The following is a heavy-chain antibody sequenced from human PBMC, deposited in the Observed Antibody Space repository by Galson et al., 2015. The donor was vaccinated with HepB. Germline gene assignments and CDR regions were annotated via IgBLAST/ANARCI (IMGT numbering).Heavy chain of an antibody. D-gene: IGHD6-19*01. Sequence: SVKVSCKASGYTFTGYYMHWVRQAPGQGLEWMGWINPNSGGTNYAQKFQGRVTMTRDTSISTAYMELSRLRSDDTAVYYCARDRIRGIAVSPSDYWGQGTLVTVSS. V-gene: IGHV1-2*02. J-gene: IGHJ4*02. CDR3: ARDRIRGIAVSPSDY. CDR1: GYTFTGYY. CDR2: INPNSGGT.